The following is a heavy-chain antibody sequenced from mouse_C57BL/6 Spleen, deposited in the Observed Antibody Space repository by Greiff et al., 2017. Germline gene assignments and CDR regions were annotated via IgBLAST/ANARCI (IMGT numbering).Heavy chain of an antibody. CDR3: ARSEDDDEDFDY. J-gene: IGHJ2*01. D-gene: IGHD2-4*01. CDR2: INPSNGGT. CDR1: GYTFTSYW. Sequence: QVQLQQPGPELVKPGASVKLSCKASGYTFTSYWMHWVKQRPGQGLEWIGNINPSNGGTNYNEKFKSKATLTVDKSSSTAYMQRSSLTSEDSAVYYSARSEDDDEDFDYWGQGTTLTVSA. V-gene: IGHV1-53*01.